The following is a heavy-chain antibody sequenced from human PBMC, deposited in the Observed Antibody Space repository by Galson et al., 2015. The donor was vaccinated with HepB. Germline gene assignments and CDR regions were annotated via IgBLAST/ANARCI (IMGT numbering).Heavy chain of an antibody. CDR3: ARHYDRSGYYRGALNI. D-gene: IGHD3-22*01. J-gene: IGHJ3*02. CDR2: IIPILGIA. V-gene: IGHV1-69*02. Sequence: SVKVSCKASGGTFSSYTISWVRQAPGQGLEWMGRIIPILGIANYAQKFQGRVTITADKSTSTAYMELSSLRSEDTAVYYCARHYDRSGYYRGALNIWGEGTMVTVSS. CDR1: GGTFSSYT.